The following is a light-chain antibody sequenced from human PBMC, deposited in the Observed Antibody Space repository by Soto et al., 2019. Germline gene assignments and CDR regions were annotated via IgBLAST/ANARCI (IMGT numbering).Light chain of an antibody. CDR3: QHYGGFSSYT. CDR1: QSVLYSSNNKNY. CDR2: WAS. V-gene: IGKV4-1*01. Sequence: DIVMTQSPDSLAVSLGERATINCKSSQSVLYSSNNKNYLAWYQQKPGQPPKLLIYWASTRESGVPDRFSGSGSGTDFTLTISSLQAEDFAVYYCQHYGGFSSYTFAQGTKLEIK. J-gene: IGKJ2*01.